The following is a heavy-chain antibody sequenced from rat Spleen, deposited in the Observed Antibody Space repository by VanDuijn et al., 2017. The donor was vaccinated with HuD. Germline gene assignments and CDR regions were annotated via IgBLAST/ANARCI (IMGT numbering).Heavy chain of an antibody. D-gene: IGHD4-3*01. V-gene: IGHV5-29*01. CDR1: GFTFSNYD. CDR2: ISYDGTAT. CDR3: ARETGYNSYFNY. J-gene: IGHJ2*01. Sequence: EVQLVETGGGLVQPGRTLKLSCEASGFTFSNYDMAWVRQAPTKGLEWGASISYDGTATYYRDSVKGRFTLSRDNAKSTLYLQMDSLRSEDTATYYCARETGYNSYFNYWGQGVMVTVSS.